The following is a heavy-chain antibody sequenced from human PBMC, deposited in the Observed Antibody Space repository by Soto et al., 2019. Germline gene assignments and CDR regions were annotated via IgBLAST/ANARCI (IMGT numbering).Heavy chain of an antibody. V-gene: IGHV1-69*12. CDR3: ASVGYSDSSGYL. CDR2: IIPIFGTA. CDR1: GGTFSSYA. D-gene: IGHD3-22*01. Sequence: QVQLVQSGAEVKKPGSSVKVSCKASGGTFSSYAISWGRQAPGQVLEWMEGIIPIFGTANYTQKFQGRVKITAAESTSTAYLELSSLRSEATAVYFCASVGYSDSSGYLWGQGTLVTVSS. J-gene: IGHJ5*02.